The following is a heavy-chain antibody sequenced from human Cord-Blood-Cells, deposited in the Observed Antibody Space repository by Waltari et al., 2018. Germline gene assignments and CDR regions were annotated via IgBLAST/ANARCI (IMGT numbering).Heavy chain of an antibody. CDR3: ARRTYYDFWSGYYSRAFDI. J-gene: IGHJ3*02. CDR1: GGSFSGYY. Sequence: QVQLQQWGAGLLKPSETLSLTCAVYGGSFSGYYWSWIRQPPGKGLEWIGEINHSGSTNYNPARKSRVTISVDTSKNQFSLRLSSVTGADTAVYYCARRTYYDFWSGYYSRAFDIWGQGTMVTVSS. D-gene: IGHD3-3*01. V-gene: IGHV4-34*01. CDR2: INHSGST.